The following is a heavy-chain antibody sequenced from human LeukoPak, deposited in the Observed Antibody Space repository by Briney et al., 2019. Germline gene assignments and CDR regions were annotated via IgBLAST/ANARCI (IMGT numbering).Heavy chain of an antibody. V-gene: IGHV5-51*01. D-gene: IGHD6-13*01. CDR2: IYPGDSDT. CDR1: GYSFTSYW. CDR3: ARSTDSSNWYSLPFDY. J-gene: IGHJ4*02. Sequence: GESLKISCKGSGYSFTSYWIGWVRQMPGKGLEWMGIIYPGDSDTRYSPSFQGQVTISADKSISTAYLQWSSLKASDTAMYYCARSTDSSNWYSLPFDYWGQGTLVTVSS.